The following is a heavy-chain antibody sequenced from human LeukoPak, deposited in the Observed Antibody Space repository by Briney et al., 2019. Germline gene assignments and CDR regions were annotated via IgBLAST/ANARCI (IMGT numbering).Heavy chain of an antibody. CDR1: GFTFSSYA. J-gene: IGHJ6*02. Sequence: GGSLRLSCAASGFTFSSYAMHWVRPAPGKGLEWVAVISYVGSNKYYADSVKGRFTISRDNSKNTLYLQMNSLRAENTAVYYCARDFNYGMDVWGQGTTVTVSS. V-gene: IGHV3-30-3*01. CDR2: ISYVGSNK. CDR3: ARDFNYGMDV.